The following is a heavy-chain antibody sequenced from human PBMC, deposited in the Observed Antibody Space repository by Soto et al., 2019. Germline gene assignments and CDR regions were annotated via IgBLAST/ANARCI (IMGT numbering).Heavy chain of an antibody. CDR3: ARDELDDYYYYGMDV. Sequence: GGSLRLSCAASGFTFSSYSMNWVRQAPGKGLEWVSYISSSSSTIYYADSVKGRFTISRDNAKNSLYLQMNSLRDEDTAVYYCARDELDDYYYYGMDVWGQGTTVTVSS. V-gene: IGHV3-48*02. CDR1: GFTFSSYS. D-gene: IGHD6-13*01. J-gene: IGHJ6*02. CDR2: ISSSSSTI.